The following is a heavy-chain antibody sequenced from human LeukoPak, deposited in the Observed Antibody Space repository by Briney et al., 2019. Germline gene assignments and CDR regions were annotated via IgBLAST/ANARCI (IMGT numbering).Heavy chain of an antibody. CDR1: GFTFSSYW. CDR2: IKQDGSEK. D-gene: IGHD1-26*01. CDR3: ALSGIFSSAGFDY. V-gene: IGHV3-7*01. Sequence: PGGSLRLSCAASGFTFSSYWMSWVRQAPGKGLEWVANIKQDGSEKYYVDSVKGRFTISRDNAKNSLYLQMNSLRAEDTAVYYCALSGIFSSAGFDYWGQGTLVTVSS. J-gene: IGHJ4*02.